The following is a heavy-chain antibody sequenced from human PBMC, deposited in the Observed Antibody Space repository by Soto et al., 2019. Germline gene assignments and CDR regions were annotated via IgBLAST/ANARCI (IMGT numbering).Heavy chain of an antibody. D-gene: IGHD3-10*01. CDR1: GYTFTSYY. V-gene: IGHV1-46*01. CDR3: ASPVHGEAFDI. Sequence: QVQLVQSGAEVKKPGASVKVSCKASGYTFTSYYMHWVRQAPGQGLEWMGIINPSGGSTSYAQKFQGRVTMSRDTSTSTVYMELSSLRSEDTAVYYCASPVHGEAFDIWGQGTMVTVSS. CDR2: INPSGGST. J-gene: IGHJ3*02.